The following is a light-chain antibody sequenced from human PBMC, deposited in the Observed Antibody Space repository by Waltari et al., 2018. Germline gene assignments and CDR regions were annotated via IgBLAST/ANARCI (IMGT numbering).Light chain of an antibody. CDR1: QRVTRA. J-gene: IGKJ1*01. V-gene: IGKV3-20*01. CDR2: GAS. CDR3: QHYLRLPVT. Sequence: EIVLTQSPGTLSLSPGESATLSCRTSQRVTRALALYQQKPGQAPRLLIYGASNSAPGLPDRFSGSGSGTDFSLTISSLEPEDFAVYYCQHYLRLPVTFGQGTKVEVK.